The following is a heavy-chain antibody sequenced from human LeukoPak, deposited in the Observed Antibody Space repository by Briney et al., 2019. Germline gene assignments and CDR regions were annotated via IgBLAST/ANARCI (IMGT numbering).Heavy chain of an antibody. D-gene: IGHD7-27*01. CDR1: GFTFSSYS. CDR3: VRGPFNWGALGY. V-gene: IGHV3-48*04. Sequence: GGSLRLSCAASGFTFSSYSMNWVRQAPGEGLEWVSYISSSDSTTYYADSVKGRFTISRDNARDSLYLQMNSLRAEDTAVYYCVRGPFNWGALGYWGQGTLVTVSS. CDR2: ISSSDSTT. J-gene: IGHJ4*02.